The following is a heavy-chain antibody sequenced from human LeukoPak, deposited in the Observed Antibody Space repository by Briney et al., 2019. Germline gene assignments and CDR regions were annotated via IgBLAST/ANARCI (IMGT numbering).Heavy chain of an antibody. Sequence: SGTLSLTCAVSGGSISSTNWWSWVRQPPGKGLEWIGEIYHGGSTNYNPSLKSRVTISVDKSKNQFSLKLSSVTAADTAVYYCARDGHLPTYYYDSSGPYWGQGTLVTVSS. J-gene: IGHJ4*02. V-gene: IGHV4-4*02. D-gene: IGHD3-22*01. CDR2: IYHGGST. CDR3: ARDGHLPTYYYDSSGPY. CDR1: GGSISSTNW.